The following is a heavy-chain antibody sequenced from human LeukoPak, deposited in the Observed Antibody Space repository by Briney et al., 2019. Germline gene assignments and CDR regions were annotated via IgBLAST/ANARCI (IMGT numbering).Heavy chain of an antibody. Sequence: GGSLRLSCAASGFTFSNYWKHWVRKGPRKGLVWVSRIRSDGTSTSYADSVKGRFTISRDNAKNTLYLQMSSLRTEETTVYYCARGGDPVKYYAEYFQYWGQGTLVTVSP. CDR3: ARGGDPVKYYAEYFQY. CDR1: GFTFSNYW. J-gene: IGHJ1*01. V-gene: IGHV3-74*01. CDR2: IRSDGTST. D-gene: IGHD2-21*02.